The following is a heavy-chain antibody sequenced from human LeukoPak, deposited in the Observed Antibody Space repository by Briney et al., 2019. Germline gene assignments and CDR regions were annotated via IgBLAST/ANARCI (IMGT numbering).Heavy chain of an antibody. CDR2: INHNGST. J-gene: IGHJ5*02. D-gene: IGHD2-15*01. Sequence: SETLSLTCGVYGGSFSGYYCSWILQPPGNGLEWIGEINHNGSTNYNPSLKSRVTISVDTFKNQFSLKLSSVTAADTAVYYCARGHFGYCSGGSCYVGGWFDPWGQGTLVTVSS. CDR1: GGSFSGYY. V-gene: IGHV4-34*01. CDR3: ARGHFGYCSGGSCYVGGWFDP.